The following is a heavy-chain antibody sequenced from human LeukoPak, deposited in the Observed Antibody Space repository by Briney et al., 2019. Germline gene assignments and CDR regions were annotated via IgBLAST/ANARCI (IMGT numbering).Heavy chain of an antibody. CDR3: AKMNGYMDV. Sequence: GGSLRISCAASGFTFSSSAITWVRQAPGKGLEWVSGISGSGSGTYYADFVKGRFTISRDNSKNTMYLEMNSLRAEDTAVYYCAKMNGYMDVWGKGTTVTVSS. D-gene: IGHD1-1*01. CDR2: ISGSGSGT. V-gene: IGHV3-23*01. CDR1: GFTFSSSA. J-gene: IGHJ6*03.